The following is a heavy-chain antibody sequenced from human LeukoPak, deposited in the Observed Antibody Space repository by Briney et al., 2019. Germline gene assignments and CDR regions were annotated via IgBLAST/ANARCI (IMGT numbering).Heavy chain of an antibody. CDR2: ISSSGSTI. J-gene: IGHJ3*02. Sequence: GGSLRLSCAASGFTFSDYYMSWIRQAPGKGLEWVSYISSSGSTIYYADSVKGRFTISRDNAKNPLYLQMNSLRAEDTAVYYCARDPGAISKEAFDTWGQGTMVTVSS. V-gene: IGHV3-11*01. CDR1: GFTFSDYY. CDR3: ARDPGAISKEAFDT. D-gene: IGHD3-3*01.